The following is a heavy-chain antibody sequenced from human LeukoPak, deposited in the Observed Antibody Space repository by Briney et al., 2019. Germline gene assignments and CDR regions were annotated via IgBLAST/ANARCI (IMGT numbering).Heavy chain of an antibody. Sequence: GGSLRLSCAASGFTFSSYAMHWVRQAPGKGLEWVAVISYDGSNKYYADSVKGRFTISRDNSKNTLYLQMNSLRAEDTAVYYCARAGYCSSTSCADSAFDIWGQGTMVTVSS. V-gene: IGHV3-30-3*01. D-gene: IGHD2-2*01. CDR2: ISYDGSNK. CDR3: ARAGYCSSTSCADSAFDI. CDR1: GFTFSSYA. J-gene: IGHJ3*02.